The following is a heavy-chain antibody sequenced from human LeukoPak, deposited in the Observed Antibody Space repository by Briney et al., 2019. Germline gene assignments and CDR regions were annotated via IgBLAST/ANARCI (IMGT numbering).Heavy chain of an antibody. D-gene: IGHD6-13*01. CDR3: AREETLPYSSSTFENWFDP. CDR1: GGSISSGSYY. J-gene: IGHJ5*02. V-gene: IGHV4-61*09. CDR2: IYTSGST. Sequence: TLSLTCTVSGGSISSGSYYWSWIRQPAGKGLEWIGHIYTSGSTAYSPSLKSRVTISVDTSKNQFSLKLSSVTAADTAVYYRAREETLPYSSSTFENWFDPWGQGTLVTVSS.